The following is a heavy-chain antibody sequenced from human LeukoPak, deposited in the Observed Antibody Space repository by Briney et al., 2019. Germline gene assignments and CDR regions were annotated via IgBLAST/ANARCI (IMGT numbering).Heavy chain of an antibody. J-gene: IGHJ6*03. V-gene: IGHV1-2*02. CDR2: INPNSGGT. CDR1: GYTFTGYY. CDR3: ARVPMTTVTTSPNYYYYYYMDV. D-gene: IGHD4-17*01. Sequence: ASVKVSCKASGYTFTGYYVHWVRQAPGQGLEWMGWINPNSGGTNYAQKFQGRVTMTRDTSISTAYMELSRLRSDDTAVYYCARVPMTTVTTSPNYYYYYYMDVWGKGTTVTVSS.